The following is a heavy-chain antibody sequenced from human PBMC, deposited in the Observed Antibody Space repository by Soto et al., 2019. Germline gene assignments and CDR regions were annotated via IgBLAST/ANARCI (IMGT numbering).Heavy chain of an antibody. D-gene: IGHD5-18*01. CDR1: GGSISSGGYY. CDR3: AIVVDTAMVDY. V-gene: IGHV4-31*03. CDR2: IYYSGST. Sequence: PSETLSLTCTVSGGSISSGGYYWSWIRQHPGKGLEWIGYIYYSGSTYYNPSLKSRVTISVDTSKNQFSLKLSSVTAADTPVYYCAIVVDTAMVDYWGQGTLVTVSS. J-gene: IGHJ4*02.